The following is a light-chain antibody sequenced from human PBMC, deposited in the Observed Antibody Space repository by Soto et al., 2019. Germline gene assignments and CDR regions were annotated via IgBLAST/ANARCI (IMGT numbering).Light chain of an antibody. CDR1: QSISSW. V-gene: IGKV1-5*03. CDR2: KAS. Sequence: DIQMTQSPSTLSASVGDRVTITCRASQSISSWLAWYQQKPGKAPKLLIYKASSLESGVPSRFSGSGSGTEFTLTISSLQPDDFATYHCQQYNSYSRTFGQGTKV. CDR3: QQYNSYSRT. J-gene: IGKJ1*01.